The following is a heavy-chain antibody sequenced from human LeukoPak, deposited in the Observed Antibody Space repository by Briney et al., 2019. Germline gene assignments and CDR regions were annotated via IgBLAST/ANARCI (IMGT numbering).Heavy chain of an antibody. CDR3: AKDLKIQTRAPVDAFDI. CDR2: INSDGSST. J-gene: IGHJ3*02. Sequence: GGSLRLSCAASGFTFSSYWMHWVRQAPGKGLVWVSRINSDGSSTYYADSVKGRFTISRDNSKNTLYLQMNSLRAEDTAVYYCAKDLKIQTRAPVDAFDIRGQGTLVTVSS. CDR1: GFTFSSYW. V-gene: IGHV3-74*01. D-gene: IGHD5-18*01.